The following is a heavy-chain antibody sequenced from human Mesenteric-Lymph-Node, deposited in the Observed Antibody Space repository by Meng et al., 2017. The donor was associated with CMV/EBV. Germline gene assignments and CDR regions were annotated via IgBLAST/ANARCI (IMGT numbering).Heavy chain of an antibody. Sequence: GGSLRLSCAASGFTFSSYSMNWVRQAPGKGLEWVSIIYSGSSTHYADSVKGRFTISRDNSKNTLYLQMNSLRAEDTALYYCARSDGYGDYFDHWGQGTLVTVSS. D-gene: IGHD5-24*01. CDR3: ARSDGYGDYFDH. J-gene: IGHJ4*02. CDR1: GFTFSSYS. CDR2: IYSGSST. V-gene: IGHV3-53*01.